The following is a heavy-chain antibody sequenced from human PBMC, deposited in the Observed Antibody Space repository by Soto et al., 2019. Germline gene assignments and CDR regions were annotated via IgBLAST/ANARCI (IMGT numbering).Heavy chain of an antibody. CDR1: GASIRSAGYS. V-gene: IGHV4-31*01. CDR2: IYYSRST. Sequence: PSETLTLTCTVSGASIRSAGYSWSCIRQHTGKGMEWIGYIYYSRSTNYNPSLKSPVTKPSDTPKNQSSRKLGSVTAAATAVYFCGRVPVPRSGYFYDFDYGGQGTLVTVSS. J-gene: IGHJ4*02. CDR3: GRVPVPRSGYFYDFDY. D-gene: IGHD3-22*01.